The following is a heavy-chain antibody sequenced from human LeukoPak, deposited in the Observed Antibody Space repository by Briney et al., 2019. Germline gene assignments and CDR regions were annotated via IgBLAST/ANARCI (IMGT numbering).Heavy chain of an antibody. CDR3: AKDLIAVGDGYYFDY. V-gene: IGHV3-23*01. Sequence: GGSLRLSCAASGFTFSNYAMTWVRQAPGKGLEWVSAASLSSYSTYYADSVKARFTISRHNSKNTLYLQMNSLRAEDTALYYCAKDLIAVGDGYYFDYWGQGTLVTVSS. CDR1: GFTFSNYA. CDR2: ASLSSYST. D-gene: IGHD6-19*01. J-gene: IGHJ4*02.